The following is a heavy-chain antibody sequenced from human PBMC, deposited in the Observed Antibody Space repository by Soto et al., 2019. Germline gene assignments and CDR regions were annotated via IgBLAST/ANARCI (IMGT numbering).Heavy chain of an antibody. J-gene: IGHJ4*02. CDR1: GYSFTSYW. V-gene: IGHV5-51*01. CDR3: ARRRFPDIVVVVAATEYYFDY. D-gene: IGHD2-15*01. Sequence: PGESLKISCKGSGYSFTSYWIGWVRQMPGKGLEWMGTIYPGDSDTRYSPSFQGQVTISADKSISTAYLQWSSLKASDTAMYYCARRRFPDIVVVVAATEYYFDYWGQGTLVTVSS. CDR2: IYPGDSDT.